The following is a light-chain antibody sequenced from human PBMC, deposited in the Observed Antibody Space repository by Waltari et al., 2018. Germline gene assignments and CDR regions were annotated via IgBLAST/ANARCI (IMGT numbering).Light chain of an antibody. Sequence: QSALTQPASVSGSPGQSITISCTGTSSDVGGYNYVSWYQQHPGKAPKLMSFDVSNRPSGVSNRFSGSKSGNTASLTISGLQAEDEADYYCSSYISSSTLEVFGGGTRLTVL. CDR3: SSYISSSTLEV. CDR2: DVS. CDR1: SSDVGGYNY. J-gene: IGLJ3*02. V-gene: IGLV2-14*03.